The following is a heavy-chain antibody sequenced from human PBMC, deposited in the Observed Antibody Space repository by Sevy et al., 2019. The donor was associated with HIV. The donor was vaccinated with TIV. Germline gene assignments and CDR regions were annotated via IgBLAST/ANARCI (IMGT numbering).Heavy chain of an antibody. V-gene: IGHV1-18*04. D-gene: IGHD3-22*01. CDR1: GYTFTSYG. CDR2: ISAYNGNT. Sequence: ASVKVSCKASGYTFTSYGISWVRQAPGQGLEWMGWISAYNGNTNYAQTLQGRVTMTTDTSTSTAYMELRSLRSDDTAVYYCARDPPSLYYYDSSGSHAFDIWGQGTMVTVSS. CDR3: ARDPPSLYYYDSSGSHAFDI. J-gene: IGHJ3*02.